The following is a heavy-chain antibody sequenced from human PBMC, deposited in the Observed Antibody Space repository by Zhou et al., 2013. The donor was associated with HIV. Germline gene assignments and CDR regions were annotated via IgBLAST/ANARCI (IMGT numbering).Heavy chain of an antibody. CDR3: ARGWGWFANYYYYMDV. V-gene: IGHV1-8*03. J-gene: IGHJ6*03. D-gene: IGHD3-10*01. Sequence: QVQLVQSGAEVKKPGSSVKVSCKASGGTFSSYAISWVRQAPGQGLEWMGWMNPNSGKTGYAQKFQGRVTITRNTSISTAYMELSSLRSEDMAVYYCARGWGWFANYYYYMDVWGKGTTVTVSS. CDR2: MNPNSGKT. CDR1: GGTFSSYA.